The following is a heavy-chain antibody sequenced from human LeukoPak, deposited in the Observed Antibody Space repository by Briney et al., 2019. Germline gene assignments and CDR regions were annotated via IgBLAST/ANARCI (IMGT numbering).Heavy chain of an antibody. Sequence: GEPLKISCKGSGYSFTSYWVGWVRQMPGKVLEWIGIIYPGDADTRYSPCFQGQVTISADKSISTAYLQWSSLKASDTAMYYCARRTPYSSSFLAFDIWGQGTMVTVSS. CDR1: GYSFTSYW. CDR2: IYPGDADT. D-gene: IGHD6-13*01. V-gene: IGHV5-51*01. CDR3: ARRTPYSSSFLAFDI. J-gene: IGHJ3*02.